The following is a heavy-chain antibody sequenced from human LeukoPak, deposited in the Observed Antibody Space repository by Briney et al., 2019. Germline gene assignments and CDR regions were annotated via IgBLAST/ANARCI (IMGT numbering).Heavy chain of an antibody. D-gene: IGHD2-21*02. J-gene: IGHJ4*02. Sequence: GGSLRLSCAASGFTFSDAWVSWVRQAPGMGLEWAGRIKSKTDGGTTDYAAPVKGRFTISRDDSSGTLYLLMNSLKTEDTAVYYCSTSLRGSDCCLDYWGQGTLVAVSS. CDR3: STSLRGSDCCLDY. CDR2: IKSKTDGGTT. CDR1: GFTFSDAW. V-gene: IGHV3-15*01.